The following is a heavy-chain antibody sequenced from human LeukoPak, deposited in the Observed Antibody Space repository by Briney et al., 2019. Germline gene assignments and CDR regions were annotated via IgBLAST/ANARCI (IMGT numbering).Heavy chain of an antibody. Sequence: PGGSLRLSCAASGFTFSSYSMNWVRQAPGEGLEWVSSISSSSSYIYYADSVQGRFTISRDNAKNSLYLQMNSLRAEDTAVYYCASGYSSGWYTRGSEYFQHWGQGTLVTVSS. J-gene: IGHJ1*01. CDR2: ISSSSSYI. CDR3: ASGYSSGWYTRGSEYFQH. CDR1: GFTFSSYS. V-gene: IGHV3-21*01. D-gene: IGHD6-19*01.